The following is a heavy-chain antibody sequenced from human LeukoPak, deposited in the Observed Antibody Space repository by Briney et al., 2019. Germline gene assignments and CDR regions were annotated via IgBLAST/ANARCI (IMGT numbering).Heavy chain of an antibody. CDR3: ARCGYGGYEFDY. D-gene: IGHD5-12*01. V-gene: IGHV3-48*02. Sequence: PGGSLRLSCAASGFTFSSYSMSWVRQAPGKGLEWVSYISSTIYYADSVKGRFTTYRDNAKNPVCLQLNSLRDEDTAVYYCARCGYGGYEFDYWGQGTLVTVSS. CDR1: GFTFSSYS. CDR2: ISSTI. J-gene: IGHJ4*02.